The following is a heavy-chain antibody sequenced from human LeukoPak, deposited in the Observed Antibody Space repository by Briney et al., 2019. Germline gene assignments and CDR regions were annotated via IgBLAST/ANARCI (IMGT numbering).Heavy chain of an antibody. V-gene: IGHV4-34*01. CDR1: GGSFSGYY. CDR2: INHSGST. D-gene: IGHD4-17*01. J-gene: IGHJ4*02. Sequence: SETLSLTCAVYGGSFSGYYWSWIRQPPGKGLEWIGEINHSGSTNYNPSLKSRVTISVDTSKNQFSLRLSPVTAADTAVYYCARGDYGDREFEYWGQGTLVTVSS. CDR3: ARGDYGDREFEY.